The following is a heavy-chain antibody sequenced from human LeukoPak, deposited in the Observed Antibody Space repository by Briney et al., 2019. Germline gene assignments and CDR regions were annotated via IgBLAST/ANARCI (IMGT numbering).Heavy chain of an antibody. Sequence: GGSLRLSCAASGFSFSDTWMHWVRQAPGKGLVWVSRIRNDGSDTRYAESVKGRFTISRDNAKNTLYLQMNSLRAEDTAVYYCAKEIWPTVTTPGWTYFDYWGQGALVTVSS. D-gene: IGHD4-17*01. V-gene: IGHV3-74*01. CDR3: AKEIWPTVTTPGWTYFDY. CDR1: GFSFSDTW. J-gene: IGHJ4*02. CDR2: IRNDGSDT.